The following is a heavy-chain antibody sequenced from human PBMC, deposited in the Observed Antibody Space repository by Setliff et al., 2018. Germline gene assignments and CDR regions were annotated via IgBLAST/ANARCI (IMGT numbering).Heavy chain of an antibody. CDR1: GDSVSSNSAA. Sequence: PSQTLSLTCAISGDSVSSNSAAWNWIRQSPSRGLEWLGRTYYRSKWYNDYAVPVKSRITINPDTSKNQFSLQLNAVTPEDTAVYYCARVVYSSSSYYYYYYMDVWGKGTTVTVSS. CDR3: ARVVYSSSSYYYYYYMDV. D-gene: IGHD6-6*01. V-gene: IGHV6-1*01. J-gene: IGHJ6*03. CDR2: TYYRSKWYN.